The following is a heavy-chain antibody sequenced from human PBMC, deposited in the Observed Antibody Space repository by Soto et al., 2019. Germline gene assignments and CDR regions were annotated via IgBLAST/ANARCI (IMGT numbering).Heavy chain of an antibody. V-gene: IGHV1-3*01. CDR1: GYTFTSYA. CDR3: ARDLFDIAAAAVLDY. D-gene: IGHD6-13*01. Sequence: GASVKVSCKASGYTFTSYAMHWVRQAPGQRLEWMGWINAGNGNTKYSQKFQGRVTITRDTSASTAYMELSSLRSEDTAVYYCARDLFDIAAAAVLDYSGQGSLVIVSS. CDR2: INAGNGNT. J-gene: IGHJ4*02.